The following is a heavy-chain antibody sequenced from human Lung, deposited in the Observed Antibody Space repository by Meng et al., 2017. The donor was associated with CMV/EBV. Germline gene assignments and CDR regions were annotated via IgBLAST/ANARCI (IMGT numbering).Heavy chain of an antibody. CDR1: GGSISSGGFY. CDR2: IYYSGST. CDR3: ARTNYGDYNWFDP. Sequence: RDSGPGRGKPYPNLSLPCTFSGGSISSGGFYWSWIRQHPGKGLEWIGYIYYSGSTYYNPSLRSRVAISIDTSKNQFSLKLTSVTAADTAVYFCARTNYGDYNWFDPWGQGTLVTVSS. V-gene: IGHV4-31*03. J-gene: IGHJ5*02. D-gene: IGHD4-17*01.